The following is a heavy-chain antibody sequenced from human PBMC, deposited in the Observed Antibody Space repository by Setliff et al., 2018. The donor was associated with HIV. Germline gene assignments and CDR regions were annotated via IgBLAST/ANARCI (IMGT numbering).Heavy chain of an antibody. CDR2: INPNSGGT. CDR1: GYTFTGYY. CDR3: ARDKGDGYPPNFDY. D-gene: IGHD5-12*01. J-gene: IGHJ4*02. Sequence: GASVKVSCKASGYTFTGYYMHWVRQAPGQGLEWMGRINPNSGGTNYAQKFRGRVTMTRDTSISTAYMELSRLRSDDTAVYYCARDKGDGYPPNFDYWGQGTLVTVSS. V-gene: IGHV1-2*06.